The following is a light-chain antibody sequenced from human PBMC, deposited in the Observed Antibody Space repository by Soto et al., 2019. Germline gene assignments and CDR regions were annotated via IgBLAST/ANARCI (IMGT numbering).Light chain of an antibody. CDR2: DAS. CDR3: QQSYSTPIT. V-gene: IGKV1-39*01. Sequence: DIQMTQSPSSLSASVGDRVTITCQASQNINNYLNWYQQKPGRAPKLLIYDASNLEAGVPSRFRGGGSGTDFTLTISSLQPEDFATYYCQQSYSTPITFGQGTRLEIK. J-gene: IGKJ5*01. CDR1: QNINNY.